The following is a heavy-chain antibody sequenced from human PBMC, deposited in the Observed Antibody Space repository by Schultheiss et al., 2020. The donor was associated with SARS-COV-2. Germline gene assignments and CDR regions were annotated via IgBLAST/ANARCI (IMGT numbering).Heavy chain of an antibody. CDR1: GFTFSSYS. J-gene: IGHJ4*02. D-gene: IGHD6-13*01. CDR2: ISSSSSYI. CDR3: ARVSSSWYLVDY. Sequence: GGSLRLSCAASGFTFSSYSMNWVRQALGKGLEWVSSISSSSSYIYYADSVKGRFTISRDNAKNSLYLQMNSLRAEDTAVYYCARVSSSWYLVDYWGQGTLVTVSS. V-gene: IGHV3-21*01.